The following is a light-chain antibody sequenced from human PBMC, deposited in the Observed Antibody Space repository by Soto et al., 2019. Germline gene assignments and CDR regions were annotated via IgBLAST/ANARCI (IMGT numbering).Light chain of an antibody. J-gene: IGKJ4*01. Sequence: DIVMTQSPLSLTVTPGEPASISCRSSQSLLHSNGYNYLDWYLQKPGQSPQILIYGASTRDTGFPARFSGSGSGTEFTLTISSLQSEDFAVYYCQQYNNWPLTFGGGTKVDIK. CDR1: QSLLHSNGYNY. V-gene: IGKV2-28*01. CDR2: GAS. CDR3: QQYNNWPLT.